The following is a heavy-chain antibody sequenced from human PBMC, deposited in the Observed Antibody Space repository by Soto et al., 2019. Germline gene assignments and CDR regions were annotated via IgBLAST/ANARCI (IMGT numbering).Heavy chain of an antibody. D-gene: IGHD6-13*01. J-gene: IGHJ4*02. Sequence: QVQLVQSGAEVKKPGASVKVSCKASGYTFTGYYMHWVRQAPGQGLEWMGWINPNSGGTNYAQKVHGRVTMTRDTSISTAYMELSRLRSDDTAVYYWARFDSSWPFDYWGQGTLVTVSS. CDR3: ARFDSSWPFDY. V-gene: IGHV1-2*02. CDR1: GYTFTGYY. CDR2: INPNSGGT.